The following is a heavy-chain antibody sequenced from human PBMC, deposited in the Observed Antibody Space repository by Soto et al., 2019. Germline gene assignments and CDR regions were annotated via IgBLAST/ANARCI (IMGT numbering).Heavy chain of an antibody. V-gene: IGHV4-34*01. D-gene: IGHD3-3*01. CDR3: ARLSYDFWSGYYAY. J-gene: IGHJ4*02. CDR1: GGSFSGYY. Sequence: SETLSLTCAVHGGSFSGYYWDWIRQPPGKGLEWIGEVNHGGTSNYNPSLKSRAIISVDTSKNQFSLKLTSVTAEDTALYYCARLSYDFWSGYYAYWGQGTLVTVSS. CDR2: VNHGGTS.